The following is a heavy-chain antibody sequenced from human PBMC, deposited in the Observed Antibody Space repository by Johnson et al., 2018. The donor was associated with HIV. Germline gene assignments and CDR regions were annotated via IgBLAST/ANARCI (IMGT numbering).Heavy chain of an antibody. CDR3: STDVTDTVTTYYNAFDV. V-gene: IGHV3-7*03. CDR1: GFTFGTYW. Sequence: VQLVESGGGLVQPGESLRLSCVVSGFTFGTYWMTWVRQAPGNGLEWVATIKLDGSDKYYLDSVKGRFTISRDNGRNSLYLQMNSLKTEDTAVYYCSTDVTDTVTTYYNAFDVWGQGTMVTVSS. CDR2: IKLDGSDK. D-gene: IGHD4-11*01. J-gene: IGHJ3*01.